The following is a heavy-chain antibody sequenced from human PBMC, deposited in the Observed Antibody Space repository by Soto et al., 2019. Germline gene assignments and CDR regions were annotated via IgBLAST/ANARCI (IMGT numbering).Heavy chain of an antibody. CDR3: ARLMDIVATQDY. V-gene: IGHV4-39*01. CDR1: GGSISSSSYY. J-gene: IGHJ4*02. CDR2: IYYSGST. D-gene: IGHD5-12*01. Sequence: PSETLSLTCTVSGGSISSSSYYWGWIRQPPGKGLEWIGSIYYSGSTYYNPSLKSRVTISVDTSKNQFSLKLSSVTAADTAVYYCARLMDIVATQDYWGQGTLVTSPQ.